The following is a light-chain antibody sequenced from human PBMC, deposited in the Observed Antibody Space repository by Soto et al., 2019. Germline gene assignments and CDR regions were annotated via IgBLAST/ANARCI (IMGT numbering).Light chain of an antibody. V-gene: IGKV3-20*01. CDR2: GAS. CDR1: QSVSSSF. CDR3: QQYDSSPWT. J-gene: IGKJ1*01. Sequence: ESVLTQSPGTLSLSPGERATLSCRASQSVSSSFLAWYQLKPGQAPRLLIYGASRRATGIPDRCSGSGAGTDFTLTISRLEPEDFAVYYCQQYDSSPWTFGQGTKVEIK.